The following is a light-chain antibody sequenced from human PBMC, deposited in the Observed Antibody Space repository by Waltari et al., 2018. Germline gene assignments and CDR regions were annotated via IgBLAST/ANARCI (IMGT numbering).Light chain of an antibody. CDR1: QSVSNM. J-gene: IGKJ1*01. CDR3: QQRSNWPPT. CDR2: DTS. V-gene: IGKV3-11*01. Sequence: EIVLTQSPGTLSSSPGERATLSCRVSQSVSNMLAWYQQKPGQAPRLLIYDTSNRATGIPARFSGSGSGTDFTLTISSLEPEDFAVYYCQQRSNWPPTFGQGTKVEI.